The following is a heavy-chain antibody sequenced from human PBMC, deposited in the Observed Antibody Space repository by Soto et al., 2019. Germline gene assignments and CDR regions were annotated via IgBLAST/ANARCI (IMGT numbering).Heavy chain of an antibody. Sequence: LRLSCAASGFTFSSYSMNWVRQAPGKGLEWVSSISSSSSYIYYADSVKGRFTISRDNAKNSLYLQMNSLRAEDTAVYYCAREDYDFWSGYFFPPDYWGQGTLVTAPQ. CDR1: GFTFSSYS. CDR3: AREDYDFWSGYFFPPDY. CDR2: ISSSSSYI. D-gene: IGHD3-3*01. J-gene: IGHJ4*02. V-gene: IGHV3-21*01.